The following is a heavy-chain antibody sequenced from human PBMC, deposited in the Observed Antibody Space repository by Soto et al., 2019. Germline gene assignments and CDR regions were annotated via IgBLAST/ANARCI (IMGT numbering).Heavy chain of an antibody. CDR2: INHRGDT. Sequence: PSETLSLTCAFSGGSFIGYSWNWVRHPPGKGLEWIGEINHRGDTNYNPSLKSRVTISVDTSKNQVSLNLTSVTAADTSVYFCARAPYSSHWNQPWQTPRRPGNYGMDVWGQGTTVTVSS. D-gene: IGHD1-1*01. CDR1: GGSFIGYS. CDR3: ARAPYSSHWNQPWQTPRRPGNYGMDV. V-gene: IGHV4-34*01. J-gene: IGHJ6*02.